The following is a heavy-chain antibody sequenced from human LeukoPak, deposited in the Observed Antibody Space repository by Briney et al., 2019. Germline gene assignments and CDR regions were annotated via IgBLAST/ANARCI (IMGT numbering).Heavy chain of an antibody. V-gene: IGHV5-51*01. D-gene: IGHD2-15*01. CDR1: GYSFTSYW. CDR3: ARPHDCSGGSCYLDY. CDR2: IYPGDSDT. J-gene: IGHJ4*02. Sequence: GESLKTSCKASGYSFTSYWIGWVRQMPGKGLEWMWIIYPGDSDTRYSPSFQGQVTISADKSISTAYLQWSSLKASDTAMYYCARPHDCSGGSCYLDYWGQGTLVSVSS.